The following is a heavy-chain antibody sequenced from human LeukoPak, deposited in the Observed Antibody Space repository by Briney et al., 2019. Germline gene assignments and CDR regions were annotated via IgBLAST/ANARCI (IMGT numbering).Heavy chain of an antibody. D-gene: IGHD1-26*01. V-gene: IGHV4-39*02. CDR3: ARSWYSEAYPIDY. CDR1: GGSINRSPFY. Sequence: KPSETLSLTCSVSGGSINRSPFYWGWIRQPPGKGLEWIGTILYNGDTYYNPSLKSRVTMSVDTSKNHFSLNLRSVTAADTALYYCARSWYSEAYPIDYWGQGTLVTVSA. CDR2: ILYNGDT. J-gene: IGHJ4*02.